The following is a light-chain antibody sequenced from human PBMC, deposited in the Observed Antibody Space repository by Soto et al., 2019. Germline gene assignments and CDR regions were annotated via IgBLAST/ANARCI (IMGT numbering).Light chain of an antibody. V-gene: IGKV3-20*01. J-gene: IGKJ1*01. CDR3: QQYGSTPTT. CDR2: GAS. Sequence: EIVLTQSPGTLSLSPGERATLSCRASQSVSRSYLGWWQQKPGQAPRLLIYGASSRATGIPDRFSGSGSGTDFTLTIRRLETQDFAVYFCQQYGSTPTTFGQGTKVDIK. CDR1: QSVSRSY.